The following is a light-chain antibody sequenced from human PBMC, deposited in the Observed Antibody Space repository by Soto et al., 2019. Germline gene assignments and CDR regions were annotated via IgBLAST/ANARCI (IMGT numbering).Light chain of an antibody. V-gene: IGKV3-20*01. CDR3: QYQGS. Sequence: IVLTQSPDTLSLSPGQRATLSCRASQSVSRRYFAWYQQKPCQAPIHLIYDVSERASDIPDRFSGSGSGTDFTLTINRLVPEDVAVYYCQYQGSFGGGTKVEIE. J-gene: IGKJ4*01. CDR2: DVS. CDR1: QSVSRRY.